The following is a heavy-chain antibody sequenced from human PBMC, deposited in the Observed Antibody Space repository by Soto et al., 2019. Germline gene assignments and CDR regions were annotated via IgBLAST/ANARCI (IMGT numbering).Heavy chain of an antibody. D-gene: IGHD6-19*01. CDR2: IYYSGST. V-gene: IGHV4-59*01. J-gene: IGHJ6*02. CDR3: ARDSGSGWYPYYYYYYGMDV. CDR1: GGSISSYY. Sequence: SETLSLTCTVSGGSISSYYWSWIRQPPGKGLEWIGYIYYSGSTNYNPSLKSRVTISVDTSKNQFSLKLSSVTAADTAVYYCARDSGSGWYPYYYYYYGMDVWGQGTTVTVSS.